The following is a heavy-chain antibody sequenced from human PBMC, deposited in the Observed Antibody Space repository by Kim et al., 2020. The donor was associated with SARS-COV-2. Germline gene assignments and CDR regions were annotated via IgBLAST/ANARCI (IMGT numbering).Heavy chain of an antibody. V-gene: IGHV4-34*01. CDR3: ARTTLVPAVALRENGMDV. CDR2: INHSGST. Sequence: SETLSLTCAVYGGSFSGYYWSWIRQPPGKGLEWIGEINHSGSTNYNPSLKSRVPISVNTSKNQFSLKLSSVTAADTAVYYCARTTLVPAVALRENGMDVWGQGTTVTVSS. CDR1: GGSFSGYY. D-gene: IGHD2-2*01. J-gene: IGHJ6*02.